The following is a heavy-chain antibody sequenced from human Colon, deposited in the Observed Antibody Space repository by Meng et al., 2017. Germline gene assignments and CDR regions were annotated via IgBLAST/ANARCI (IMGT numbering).Heavy chain of an antibody. D-gene: IGHD1-26*01. J-gene: IGHJ4*02. CDR3: ARDDPGVGIDF. Sequence: EVQLVESGGGLVQPGGSLRLSCAASGFTFSSYWMHWVRQVPGKGLVWVSHISSDGSGTTYADSVQGRFTSSRDNAKNTVYLQMNSLRAEDTAVYFCARDDPGVGIDFWGQGTLVTVSS. CDR1: GFTFSSYW. V-gene: IGHV3-74*03. CDR2: ISSDGSGT.